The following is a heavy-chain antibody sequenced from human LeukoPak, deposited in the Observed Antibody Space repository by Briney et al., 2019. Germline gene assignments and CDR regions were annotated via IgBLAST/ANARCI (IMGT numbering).Heavy chain of an antibody. CDR1: GFTFSSSA. V-gene: IGHV3-23*01. Sequence: GGSLRLSCAASGFTFSSSAMSWVRQAPGKGLEWVSAISNNGGYTYYADSVQGRFTISRDNSKSTLCLQMNSLRAEDTAVYYCAKQLGYCSDGSCYFPFWGQGTLVTVSS. D-gene: IGHD2-15*01. J-gene: IGHJ4*02. CDR3: AKQLGYCSDGSCYFPF. CDR2: ISNNGGYT.